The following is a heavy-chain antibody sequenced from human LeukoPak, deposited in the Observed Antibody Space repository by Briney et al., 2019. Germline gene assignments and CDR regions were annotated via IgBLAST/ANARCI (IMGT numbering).Heavy chain of an antibody. J-gene: IGHJ4*02. V-gene: IGHV1-2*02. CDR1: GYTFTAYS. Sequence: ASVRVSCEASGYTFTAYSIHWVRKAPGQGLEWMGWVNPDSGDTNYAQTFQGRVTVTRDTSISTAYMELSRLRSDDTAVYYCAREHPAGNHPRDPYPFDHWGQGTLVTVSS. CDR2: VNPDSGDT. CDR3: AREHPAGNHPRDPYPFDH.